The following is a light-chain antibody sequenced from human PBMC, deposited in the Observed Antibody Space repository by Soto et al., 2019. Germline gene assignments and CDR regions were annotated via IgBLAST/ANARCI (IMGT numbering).Light chain of an antibody. CDR2: DVN. V-gene: IGLV2-14*03. Sequence: QSALTQPASVSGSPGQSVTISCTGASSDVGAYGHVSWYQQHPGRAPKLILYDVNNRPSGVSNHFSGSKSGNTASLVISGLQANDEADYYCSSYSTTNILVFGSGTKLTVL. J-gene: IGLJ1*01. CDR1: SSDVGAYGH. CDR3: SSYSTTNILV.